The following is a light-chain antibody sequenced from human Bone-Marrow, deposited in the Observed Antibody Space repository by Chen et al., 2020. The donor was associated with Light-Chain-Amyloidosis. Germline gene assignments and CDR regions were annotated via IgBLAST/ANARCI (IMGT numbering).Light chain of an antibody. Sequence: QAVLTQSPSASAALGAPVKLTCTLSSGHSNYVIAWHQQQPERGRRYLLKVNSDGSHSRGDRFPDRFSAASSGAERYLTSSSVHSEDEADYECQSWSTGYVVFGGGTKLTVL. CDR3: QSWSTGYVV. CDR1: SGHSNYV. CDR2: VNSDGSH. V-gene: IGLV4-69*01. J-gene: IGLJ2*01.